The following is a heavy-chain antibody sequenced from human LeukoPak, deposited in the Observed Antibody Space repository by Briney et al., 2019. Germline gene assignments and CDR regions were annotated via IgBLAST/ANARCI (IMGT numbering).Heavy chain of an antibody. V-gene: IGHV3-48*01. D-gene: IGHD3-10*01. J-gene: IGHJ4*02. CDR1: GFTFSSYS. CDR3: ARDRWFGESLPAHFEY. CDR2: ISTSTTTI. Sequence: GGSLRLSCEASGFTFSSYSMNWVRQAPGKGLEWISYISTSTTTIYYANSVKGRFTISRDNAKKSLYLQMNSLRAEDTAFYYCARDRWFGESLPAHFEYWGQGTLVTVSS.